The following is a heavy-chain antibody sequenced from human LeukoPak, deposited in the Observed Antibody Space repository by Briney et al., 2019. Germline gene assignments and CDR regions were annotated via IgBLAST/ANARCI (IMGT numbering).Heavy chain of an antibody. CDR2: ISSSGSTI. J-gene: IGHJ4*02. CDR1: GFTFSSYE. CDR3: ARSQTGSSSWYYFDY. V-gene: IGHV3-48*03. Sequence: GGSLRLSCAASGFTFSSYEMNWVRQAPGKGLEWVSYISSSGSTIYYADSVKGRFTISRDNAKNSPYLQMNSLRAEDTAVYYCARSQTGSSSWYYFDYWGQGTLVTVSS. D-gene: IGHD6-13*01.